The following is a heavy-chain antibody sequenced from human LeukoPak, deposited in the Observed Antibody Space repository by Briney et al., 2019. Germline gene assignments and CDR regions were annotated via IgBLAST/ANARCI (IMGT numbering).Heavy chain of an antibody. CDR2: ISGSSSTI. D-gene: IGHD5/OR15-5a*01. Sequence: GGSLRLSCAASGFTFSNYAMNWVRQGPGTGLEWVSYISGSSSTIYYADSVKGRFTISRDNAKNSLYLQMNSLRAEDTAVYYCARVLQTLGGVSFDYWGQGTLFTVSS. V-gene: IGHV3-48*01. CDR3: ARVLQTLGGVSFDY. CDR1: GFTFSNYA. J-gene: IGHJ4*02.